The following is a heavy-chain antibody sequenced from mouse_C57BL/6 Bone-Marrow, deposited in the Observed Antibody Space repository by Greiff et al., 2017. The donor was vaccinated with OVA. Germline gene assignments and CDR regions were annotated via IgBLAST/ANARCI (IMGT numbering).Heavy chain of an antibody. CDR2: IRNKANGYTT. J-gene: IGHJ2*01. CDR3: ARYTRTVYYFDY. Sequence: EVNVVESGGGLVQPGGSLSLSCAASGFTFTDYYMSWVRQPPGKALEWLGFIRNKANGYTTEYSASVKGPVTISRDNSQSILYLQMNALRAEDSANYYCARYTRTVYYFDYWGQGTTLTVSS. D-gene: IGHD1-1*01. V-gene: IGHV7-3*01. CDR1: GFTFTDYY.